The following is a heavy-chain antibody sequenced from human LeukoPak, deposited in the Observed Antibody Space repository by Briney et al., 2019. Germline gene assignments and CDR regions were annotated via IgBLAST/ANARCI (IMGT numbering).Heavy chain of an antibody. CDR3: ARDLRYSSGWYRYYFDY. J-gene: IGHJ4*02. CDR1: GGSISSYY. D-gene: IGHD6-19*01. Sequence: PSETLSLTCIVSGGSISSYYWGWIRQPPGKGLEWIGYIYYSGSTNYNPSLKSRVTISVDTSKNQFSLKLSSVTAADTAVYYCARDLRYSSGWYRYYFDYWGQGTLVTVSS. V-gene: IGHV4-59*12. CDR2: IYYSGST.